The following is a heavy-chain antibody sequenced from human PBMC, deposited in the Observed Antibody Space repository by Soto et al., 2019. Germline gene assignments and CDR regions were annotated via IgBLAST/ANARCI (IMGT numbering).Heavy chain of an antibody. V-gene: IGHV3-23*01. CDR1: GFTFSSYA. CDR2: ISGSGGST. D-gene: IGHD2-15*01. J-gene: IGHJ4*02. CDR3: AKDSAGVVVAATTFDY. Sequence: PGGSLRLSCAASGFTFSSYAMSWVRQAPGKGLEWVSAISGSGGSTYYADSVKGRFTISRDNSKNTLYLQMNSLRAEDTAVYYCAKDSAGVVVAATTFDYWGQGTLVT.